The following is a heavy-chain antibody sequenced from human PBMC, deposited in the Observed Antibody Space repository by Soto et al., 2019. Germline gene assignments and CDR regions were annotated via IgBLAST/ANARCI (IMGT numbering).Heavy chain of an antibody. CDR1: GGTFSSYA. J-gene: IGHJ5*02. D-gene: IGHD5-12*01. CDR2: FIPIFGTA. V-gene: IGHV1-69*13. Sequence: ASVKVSCKASGGTFSSYAISWVRQAPGQGLEWMGGFIPIFGTANYAQRFQGRVTITADESTSTAYMELSSLRSEDTAVYYCARVDGYNSGNWFDPWGQGTLVTVSS. CDR3: ARVDGYNSGNWFDP.